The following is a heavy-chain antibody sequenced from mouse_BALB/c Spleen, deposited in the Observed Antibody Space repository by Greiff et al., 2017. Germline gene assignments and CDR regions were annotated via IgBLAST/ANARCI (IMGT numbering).Heavy chain of an antibody. Sequence: VQLQQPGAELVKPWASVKLSCTASGYTFTSYWMHWVKQRPGQGLEWIGEINPSNGRTNYNEKFKSKATLTVDKSSSTAYMQLSSLTSEDSAVYYCARGGPYAMDYWGQGTSVTVSS. CDR3: ARGGPYAMDY. V-gene: IGHV1S81*02. CDR2: INPSNGRT. J-gene: IGHJ4*01. CDR1: GYTFTSYW.